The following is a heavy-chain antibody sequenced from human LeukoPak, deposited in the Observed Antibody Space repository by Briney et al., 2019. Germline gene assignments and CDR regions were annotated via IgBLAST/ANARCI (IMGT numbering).Heavy chain of an antibody. Sequence: PGGSLRLSCAASRFTFSSYGMHWVRQAPGKGLEWVAVISYDGSNKYYADSVKGRFTISRDNSKNTLYLQMNSLRAEDTAVYYCARGVRIAVAGNIDYWGQGTLVTVSS. J-gene: IGHJ4*02. CDR2: ISYDGSNK. D-gene: IGHD6-19*01. CDR1: RFTFSSYG. V-gene: IGHV3-30*03. CDR3: ARGVRIAVAGNIDY.